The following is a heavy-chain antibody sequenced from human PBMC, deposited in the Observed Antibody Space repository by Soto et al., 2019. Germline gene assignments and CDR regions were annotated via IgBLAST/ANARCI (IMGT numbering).Heavy chain of an antibody. Sequence: QVQLQPWGAGLLKPSETLSLTCAVYGWSFSRYYWSWIRQPPGKGLEWIGEINHSGSTNYNPSLNTPCTIAVDTTMNEVSLKLCSVTAADTAVYYCARYRQYCSGGSCYRRNSYWCSDLWGGGTLDAVSS. CDR3: ARYRQYCSGGSCYRRNSYWCSDL. D-gene: IGHD2-15*01. CDR2: INHSGST. CDR1: GWSFSRYY. J-gene: IGHJ2*01. V-gene: IGHV4-34*01.